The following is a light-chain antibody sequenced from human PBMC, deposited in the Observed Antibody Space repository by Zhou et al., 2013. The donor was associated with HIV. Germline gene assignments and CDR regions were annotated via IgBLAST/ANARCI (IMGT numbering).Light chain of an antibody. J-gene: IGKJ1*01. V-gene: IGKV1-5*03. Sequence: DVQMTQSTSTVSASVGDRVTITCRASESISNSLAWYQQKPGQAPTLLIYKASTLDSAVPSRFSGSGSGTEFSLTISSLQPDDFATYYCQQYYSSSQTFGQGTKVEVK. CDR1: ESISNS. CDR2: KAS. CDR3: QQYYSSSQT.